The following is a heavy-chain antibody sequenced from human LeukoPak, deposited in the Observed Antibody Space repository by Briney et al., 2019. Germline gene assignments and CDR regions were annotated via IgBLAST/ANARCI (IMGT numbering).Heavy chain of an antibody. CDR2: ISGSGGST. D-gene: IGHD2-15*01. V-gene: IGHV3-23*01. Sequence: GGSLRLSCAASGFTFSSYWMHWVRQAPGKGLEWVSAISGSGGSTYYADSVKGRFTISRDNSKNTLYLQMNSLRAEDTAVYYCAKDRGYCSGGSCSNWYFDLWGRGTLVTVSS. CDR3: AKDRGYCSGGSCSNWYFDL. CDR1: GFTFSSYW. J-gene: IGHJ2*01.